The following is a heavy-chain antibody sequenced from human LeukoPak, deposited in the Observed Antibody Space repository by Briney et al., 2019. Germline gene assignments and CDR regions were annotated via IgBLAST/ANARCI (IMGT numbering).Heavy chain of an antibody. Sequence: AGSLRLSCAASGFTFSDYYMSWIRQAPGKGLEWVSYISSSGSTTYYADSVKGRFTISRDNAKNSLYLQMNSLRAEDTAVYYCARRFLIPVEGLGYWGHGTLVTVSS. V-gene: IGHV3-11*04. CDR3: ARRFLIPVEGLGY. CDR1: GFTFSDYY. CDR2: ISSSGSTT. J-gene: IGHJ4*01. D-gene: IGHD2/OR15-2a*01.